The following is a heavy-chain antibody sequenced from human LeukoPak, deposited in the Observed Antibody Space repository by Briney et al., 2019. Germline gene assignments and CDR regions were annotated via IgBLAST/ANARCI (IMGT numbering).Heavy chain of an antibody. CDR1: GFPFSGSG. CDR3: AKDKDTPATAQPQRGYFES. D-gene: IGHD2-15*01. Sequence: GSSLSLSFAASGFPFSGSGMHWVRQAPGKGLEWVAVIWYDGSHQYYADSVKGRFTISRDNSKNTLDLQMNSLRVEDTAVYFCAKDKDTPATAQPQRGYFESWGQGTLVTVSS. CDR2: IWYDGSHQ. J-gene: IGHJ4*02. V-gene: IGHV3-33*06.